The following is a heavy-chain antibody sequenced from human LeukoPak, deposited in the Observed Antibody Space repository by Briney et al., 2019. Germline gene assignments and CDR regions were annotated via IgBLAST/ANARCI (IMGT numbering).Heavy chain of an antibody. CDR1: GYTFTGYY. Sequence: ASVKVSCKASGYTFTGYYMHWVRQAPGQGLEWMGWISPNSGGTKYTQKFQGRVTMTRDTSISTAYMELSGLRSDDTAVYYCARGDDVLRFLEWSPMDVWGKGTTVTVSS. J-gene: IGHJ6*03. CDR2: ISPNSGGT. D-gene: IGHD3-3*01. V-gene: IGHV1-2*02. CDR3: ARGDDVLRFLEWSPMDV.